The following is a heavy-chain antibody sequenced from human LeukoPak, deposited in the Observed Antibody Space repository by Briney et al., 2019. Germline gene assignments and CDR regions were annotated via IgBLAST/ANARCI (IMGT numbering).Heavy chain of an antibody. D-gene: IGHD6-13*01. CDR1: GYTFTNFD. Sequence: ASVKVSCKASGYTFTNFDINWVRQATGQGLEWMGWMNPKTGNTGSAQKFQGRVTITGNTSISTAYMELSSLRSEDTAVYYCAKSSSWHFDYWGQGTLVTVSS. J-gene: IGHJ4*02. CDR3: AKSSSWHFDY. V-gene: IGHV1-8*01. CDR2: MNPKTGNT.